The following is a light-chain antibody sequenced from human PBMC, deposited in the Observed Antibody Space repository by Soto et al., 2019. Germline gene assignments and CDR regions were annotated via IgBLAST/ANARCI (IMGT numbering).Light chain of an antibody. Sequence: IVMTQSPVTLSVSPGERVTLSCRASETVRTNLAWYQQKPGQPPKLLIYWASTRESGVPDRFSGSGSGTDFTLTISSLQAEDVAVYYCQQYYSTRTFGQGTKVEIK. CDR3: QQYYSTRT. J-gene: IGKJ1*01. V-gene: IGKV4-1*01. CDR2: WAS. CDR1: ETVRTN.